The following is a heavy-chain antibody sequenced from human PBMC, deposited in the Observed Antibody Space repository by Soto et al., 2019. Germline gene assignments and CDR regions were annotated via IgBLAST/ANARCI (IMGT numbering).Heavy chain of an antibody. D-gene: IGHD3-3*01. J-gene: IGHJ6*02. V-gene: IGHV5-10-1*01. CDR1: GYSFTSYW. CDR2: IDPSDSST. CDR3: ARHPPITIFGVVIYDYYYGTDV. Sequence: GESLKSAGKGAGYSFTSYWISWVRQMPGKGREWMGRIDPSDSSTNYSPSFQGHVTISADKSLSTAYLQWSSLKASDTAMYSCARHPPITIFGVVIYDYYYGTDVWGQGTTVTVSS.